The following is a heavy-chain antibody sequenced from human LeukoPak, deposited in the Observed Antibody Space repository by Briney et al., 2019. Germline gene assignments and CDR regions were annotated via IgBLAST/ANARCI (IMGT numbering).Heavy chain of an antibody. CDR2: IWYDGSNK. CDR3: ARESLAYCSGSTCYYFYMDF. J-gene: IGHJ6*03. Sequence: GGSLRLSCAASGFTFSSYGMHWVRQAPGKGLEWVAVIWYDGSNKYYADSVKGRFTISRDNAKNSLYLEMDSLRAEDTAVYYCARESLAYCSGSTCYYFYMDFWGKGTTVTVSS. V-gene: IGHV3-33*01. CDR1: GFTFSSYG. D-gene: IGHD2-21*01.